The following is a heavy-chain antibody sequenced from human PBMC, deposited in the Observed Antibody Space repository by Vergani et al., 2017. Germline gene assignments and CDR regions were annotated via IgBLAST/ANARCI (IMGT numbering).Heavy chain of an antibody. J-gene: IGHJ6*02. V-gene: IGHV3-21*01. D-gene: IGHD3-22*01. CDR3: AGTYYYDSSGYYYDYYYCCMDF. Sequence: EVQLVESGGGLVKPGGSLRLSCAASGFTFSSYSMNWVRQAPGKGLEWVSSISSSSSYIYYADSVKGRFTISRDNANNSLYLQMISLGAEDTAVYYCAGTYYYDSSGYYYDYYYCCMDFWGQGTMVTVSS. CDR1: GFTFSSYS. CDR2: ISSSSSYI.